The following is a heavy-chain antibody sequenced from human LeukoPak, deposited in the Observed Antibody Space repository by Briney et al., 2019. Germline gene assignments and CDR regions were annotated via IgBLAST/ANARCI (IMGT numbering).Heavy chain of an antibody. D-gene: IGHD4-17*01. J-gene: IGHJ6*02. CDR1: GYTFTSYG. Sequence: GASVKVSCRASGYTFTSYGISWVRQAPGQGLEWMGWISAYNGNTNYAQKLQGRVTMTTDTSTSTAYMELRSLRSDDTAVYYCARDKRTVTTLYYYYGMDVWGQGTTVTVSS. CDR2: ISAYNGNT. CDR3: ARDKRTVTTLYYYYGMDV. V-gene: IGHV1-18*01.